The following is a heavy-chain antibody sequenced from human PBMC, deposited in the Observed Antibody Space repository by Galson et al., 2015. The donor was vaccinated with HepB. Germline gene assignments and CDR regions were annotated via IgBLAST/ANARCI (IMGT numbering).Heavy chain of an antibody. J-gene: IGHJ4*02. CDR2: ISSGSSSTTI. CDR1: GFTLTNYG. Sequence: SLRLSCAASGFTLTNYGMNWVRQAPGKGLEWVSYISSGSSSTTIYYADSVKGRFSISRDNAKNSLYLQMNSLRDDDTAVYYCARVRAATDIVVVVAATLLDHWGQGTLVTVSS. D-gene: IGHD2-15*01. V-gene: IGHV3-48*02. CDR3: ARVRAATDIVVVVAATLLDH.